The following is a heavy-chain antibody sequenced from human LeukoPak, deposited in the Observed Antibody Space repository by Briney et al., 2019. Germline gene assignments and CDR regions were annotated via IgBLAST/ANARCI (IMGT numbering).Heavy chain of an antibody. J-gene: IGHJ4*02. V-gene: IGHV3-23*01. D-gene: IGHD3-10*01. Sequence: GVSVRLSCAASGFAVSAYAMAWVRQAPGKGLEWVSTIYDDNTYYADSVKGRFAISTDNSKNTLYLQMNSLRVEDTAVYFCAARKVRGVSFYLDYWGQGTLVTVSS. CDR2: IYDDNT. CDR1: GFAVSAYA. CDR3: AARKVRGVSFYLDY.